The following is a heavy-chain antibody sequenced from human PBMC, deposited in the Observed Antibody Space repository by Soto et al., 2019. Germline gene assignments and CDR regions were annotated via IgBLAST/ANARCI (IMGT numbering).Heavy chain of an antibody. D-gene: IGHD3-9*01. CDR2: IYYSGSI. V-gene: IGHV4-31*03. J-gene: IGHJ3*02. CDR1: GGSISSGGYY. Sequence: PSETLSLTCTVSGGSISSGGYYWSWIRQHPGKGLEWIGYIYYSGSIYYNPSLKSRVTISVDTSKNQFSLKLSSVTAADTAVYYCARGLADWEGAFDIWGQGTMVTVSS. CDR3: ARGLADWEGAFDI.